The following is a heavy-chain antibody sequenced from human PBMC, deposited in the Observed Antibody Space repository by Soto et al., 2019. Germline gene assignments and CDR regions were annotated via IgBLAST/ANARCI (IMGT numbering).Heavy chain of an antibody. D-gene: IGHD3-10*01. V-gene: IGHV3-33*01. CDR2: IWYDGSNK. Sequence: VQLVESGGGVVQPGRSLRLSCAAPGFTFSSYGMHWVRQAPGKGLEWVAVIWYDGSNKYYADSVKGRFTISRDNSKNTLYLQMNSLRAEDTAVYYCARDSIFLGFGELYYFDYWGQGTLVTVSS. CDR1: GFTFSSYG. CDR3: ARDSIFLGFGELYYFDY. J-gene: IGHJ4*02.